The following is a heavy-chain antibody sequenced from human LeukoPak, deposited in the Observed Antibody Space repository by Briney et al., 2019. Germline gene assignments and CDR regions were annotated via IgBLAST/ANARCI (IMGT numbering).Heavy chain of an antibody. D-gene: IGHD5-12*01. J-gene: IGHJ4*02. CDR3: ARGSGSGYDFFDY. CDR1: GFTFSSYW. Sequence: GGSLRLSCAASGFTFSSYWMHWVRQAPGKGLVWVSGINTDGSSTTYAGSVKGRFTISRDNAKNTLYVQMNSLRVEDTAVYYCARGSGSGYDFFDYWGQGTLVTVSS. CDR2: INTDGSST. V-gene: IGHV3-74*01.